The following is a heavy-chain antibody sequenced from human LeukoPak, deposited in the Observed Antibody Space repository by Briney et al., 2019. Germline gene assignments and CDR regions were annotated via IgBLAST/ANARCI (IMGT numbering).Heavy chain of an antibody. CDR3: ARADSTYYDIWSGYQPLDY. CDR1: GFTFSRYA. V-gene: IGHV3-30-3*01. Sequence: SGGSLRLSCAASGFTFSRYAIHWVRQAPGKGLEWVTDISYDGANKYYADSVKGRFTISRDNSKNTVYLQMNSLRSQDTAVYYCARADSTYYDIWSGYQPLDYWGQGTLVTVSS. D-gene: IGHD3-3*01. CDR2: ISYDGANK. J-gene: IGHJ4*02.